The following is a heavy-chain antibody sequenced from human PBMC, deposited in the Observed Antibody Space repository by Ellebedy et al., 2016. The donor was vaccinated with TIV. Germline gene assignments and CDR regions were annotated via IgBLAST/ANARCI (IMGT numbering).Heavy chain of an antibody. V-gene: IGHV3-9*01. CDR3: VREKYNLRHDSFDV. D-gene: IGHD1-1*01. J-gene: IGHJ3*01. CDR2: ITWNSGKI. Sequence: GGSLRLXXTATGYKFDDHAMHWVRRAPGKGLEWVAAITWNSGKIVYADSVQGRFTISRDNDKNLLYLQMNSLRADDTALYFCVREKYNLRHDSFDVWGQGTMVVVSS. CDR1: GYKFDDHA.